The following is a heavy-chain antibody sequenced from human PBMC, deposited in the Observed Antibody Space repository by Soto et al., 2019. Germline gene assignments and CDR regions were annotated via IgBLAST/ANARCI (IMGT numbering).Heavy chain of an antibody. CDR1: GGSISSGDYY. CDR3: ARDSRGYGMDV. V-gene: IGHV4-30-4*01. Sequence: SETLSLTCTVSGGSISSGDYYWSWIRQPPGKGLEWIGYIYYSGSTYYNPSLKSRVTISVDTSKNQFSLKLSPVTAADTTVYYCARDSRGYGMDVWGQGTTVTVSS. D-gene: IGHD6-13*01. J-gene: IGHJ6*02. CDR2: IYYSGST.